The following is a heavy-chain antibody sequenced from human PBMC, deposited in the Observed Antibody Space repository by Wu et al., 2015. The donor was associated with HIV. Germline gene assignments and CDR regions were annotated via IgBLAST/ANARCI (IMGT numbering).Heavy chain of an antibody. J-gene: IGHJ4*02. Sequence: QVQLVQSGAEVKKPGSSVKVSCKASGGTFSSYAISWVRQAPGQGLEWMGRIIPIFGTANYAQKFQGRVTITADESTSTAYMELSSLRSEDTAVYYCASIRSYCGGDCPSFDYWGQGTLVTVSS. CDR1: GGTFSSYA. CDR3: ASIRSYCGGDCPSFDY. CDR2: IIPIFGTA. D-gene: IGHD2-21*02. V-gene: IGHV1-69*13.